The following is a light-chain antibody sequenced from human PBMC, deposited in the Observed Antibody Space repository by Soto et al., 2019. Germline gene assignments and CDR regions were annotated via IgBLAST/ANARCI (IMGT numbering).Light chain of an antibody. CDR1: QGISNY. CDR3: QKYNTGT. J-gene: IGKJ1*01. Sequence: DIQMTQSPSFLSASVGDRVTITCRASQGISNYLSWYQQKPGKVPKLLIYAASTLQSGVPSRFSGSGSGTDFTLTISSLQPEDVATYYCQKYNTGTFGQGTKVEIK. V-gene: IGKV1-27*01. CDR2: AAS.